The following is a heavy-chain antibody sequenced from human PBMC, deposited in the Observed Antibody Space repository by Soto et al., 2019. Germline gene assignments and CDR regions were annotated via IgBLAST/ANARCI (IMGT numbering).Heavy chain of an antibody. Sequence: SVKVSCKAAGGTFSSYAIRLVRQAPGQGLEWMGGIIPIFGTAKYAQKFQGRVTITADESTSTAYMELSSLRSEDTAVYYCARDNVSGFDTWGQGTLVTVSS. V-gene: IGHV1-69*13. CDR1: GGTFSSYA. CDR2: IIPIFGTA. J-gene: IGHJ5*02. CDR3: ARDNVSGFDT.